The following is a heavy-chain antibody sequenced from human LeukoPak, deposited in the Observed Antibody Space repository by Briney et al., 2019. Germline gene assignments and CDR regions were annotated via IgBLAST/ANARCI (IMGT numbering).Heavy chain of an antibody. CDR1: GGSVSSGSYY. J-gene: IGHJ6*02. V-gene: IGHV4-61*01. Sequence: PSETLSLTCTVSGGSVSSGSYYWSWIRQPPGKGLEWIGYIYYSGSTNYNPSLKSRVTISVDTSKNQFSLKLSSVTAADTAVYYCARHVKGYYDSSGYYKDYYYYGMDVWGQGTTVTDSS. CDR2: IYYSGST. CDR3: ARHVKGYYDSSGYYKDYYYYGMDV. D-gene: IGHD3-22*01.